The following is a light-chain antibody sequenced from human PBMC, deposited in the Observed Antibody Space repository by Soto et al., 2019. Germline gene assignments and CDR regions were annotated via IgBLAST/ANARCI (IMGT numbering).Light chain of an antibody. CDR2: DTS. CDR1: QTVSSN. J-gene: IGKJ5*01. CDR3: QQYGTSEII. Sequence: EIVMTYSPGTLSVSQWEIVSFSCRASQTVSSNVAWYQQKPGQAPRLLIYDTSSRVTGIPDRFSGSGSGTDFTLTISRLEPEDFAVFYCQQYGTSEIIFGQGTRLEIK. V-gene: IGKV3-20*01.